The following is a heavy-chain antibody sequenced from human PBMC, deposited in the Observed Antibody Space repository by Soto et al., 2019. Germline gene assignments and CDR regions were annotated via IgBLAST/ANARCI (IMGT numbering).Heavy chain of an antibody. CDR3: ARPGGVVVWFAEF. CDR2: IYPGDSDT. D-gene: IGHD3-10*01. Sequence: PGESLKISCKGSGYSFTSYWIGWVRQTPGEGLEWMGIIYPGDSDTRYSPYFQGQVTVSADKSISTAYLQWSSLKASDNAMYYCARPGGVVVWFAEFWCQGTMVNVSS. J-gene: IGHJ4*02. V-gene: IGHV5-51*01. CDR1: GYSFTSYW.